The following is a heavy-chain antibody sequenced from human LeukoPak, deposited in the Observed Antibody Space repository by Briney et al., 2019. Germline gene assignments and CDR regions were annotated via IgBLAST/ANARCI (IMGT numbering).Heavy chain of an antibody. Sequence: GGSLRLSCAAYGFTFDDYGMGWVRHAPGKGLEWVSAINWNGGSTGYADSVKGRFTISRDNSKNTLYLQMNSLRAEDTAVYYCAKDSPDCSSTSCYTYYYYMDVWGKGTTVTVSS. CDR1: GFTFDDYG. D-gene: IGHD2-2*02. J-gene: IGHJ6*03. CDR3: AKDSPDCSSTSCYTYYYYMDV. CDR2: INWNGGST. V-gene: IGHV3-20*04.